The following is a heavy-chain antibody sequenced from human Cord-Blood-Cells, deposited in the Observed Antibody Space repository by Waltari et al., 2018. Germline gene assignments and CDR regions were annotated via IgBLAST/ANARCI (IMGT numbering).Heavy chain of an antibody. CDR3: ARSAEGDGSRDY. CDR2: IYPGDSET. J-gene: IGHJ4*02. CDR1: GYSFTSYW. D-gene: IGHD2-21*01. Sequence: EVQLVQSGAEVKKPGESLKISCKGSGYSFTSYWLGWVRQMPGKGLEWMGIIYPGDSETRYSPSFQRHVTISADESISTGYLQWSSLKASDTAMYDCARSAEGDGSRDYWGQGTLVTISS. V-gene: IGHV5-51*01.